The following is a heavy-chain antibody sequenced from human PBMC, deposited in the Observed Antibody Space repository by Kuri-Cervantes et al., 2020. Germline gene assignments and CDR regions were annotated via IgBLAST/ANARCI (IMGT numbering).Heavy chain of an antibody. CDR3: AKDYGSFFQYFDY. J-gene: IGHJ4*02. V-gene: IGHV3-9*01. CDR1: GFTFNNYA. CDR2: ISWNSGSI. D-gene: IGHD1-26*01. Sequence: GGSLRLSCAASGFTFNNYAMHWVRQAPGKGLEWVSGISWNSGSIGYADSVKGRFTISRDNAKNSLYLQTNSLRAEDTALYYCAKDYGSFFQYFDYWGQGTLVTVSS.